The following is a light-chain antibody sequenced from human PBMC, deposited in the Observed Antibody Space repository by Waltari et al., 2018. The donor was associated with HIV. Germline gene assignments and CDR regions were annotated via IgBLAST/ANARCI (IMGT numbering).Light chain of an antibody. V-gene: IGLV1-40*01. Sequence: QSVLTQPPSVSGAPGQRVTLSCTGSNSNLGTHDLHWYQHFPGTAPQLLIYNTNSRPSGVPDRFSGSKSGTSASLAISGLQAEDEADYFCQSSDSTLSGSVFGGGTKLTVL. CDR1: NSNLGTHD. CDR3: QSSDSTLSGSV. CDR2: NTN. J-gene: IGLJ2*01.